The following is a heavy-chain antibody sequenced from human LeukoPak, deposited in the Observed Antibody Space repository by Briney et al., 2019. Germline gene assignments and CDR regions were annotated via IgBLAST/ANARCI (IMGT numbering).Heavy chain of an antibody. CDR1: GFTFSSYG. J-gene: IGHJ4*02. CDR3: ARADDSSGYYRISIDY. D-gene: IGHD3-22*01. CDR2: IWYDGSNK. V-gene: IGHV3-33*01. Sequence: GGSLRLSCAASGFTFSSYGMHWVRQAPGKGLDWVAVIWYDGSNKYYADSVKGRFTISRDNSKNTLYLQMNSLRAEDTAVYYCARADDSSGYYRISIDYWGQGTLVTVSS.